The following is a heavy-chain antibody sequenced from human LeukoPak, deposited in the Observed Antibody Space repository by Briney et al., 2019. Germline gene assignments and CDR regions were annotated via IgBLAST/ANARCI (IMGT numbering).Heavy chain of an antibody. J-gene: IGHJ4*02. D-gene: IGHD5-18*01. V-gene: IGHV4-31*03. CDR2: IYYSGST. Sequence: SETLSLTCTVSGGSISSGGYYWSWIRQHPGKGLEWIGYIYYSGSTYYNPSLKSRVTISVDTSKNQFSLKLSSVTAADTAVYYCVRDRVRGYSYGYFDYWGQGTLVTVSS. CDR3: VRDRVRGYSYGYFDY. CDR1: GGSISSGGYY.